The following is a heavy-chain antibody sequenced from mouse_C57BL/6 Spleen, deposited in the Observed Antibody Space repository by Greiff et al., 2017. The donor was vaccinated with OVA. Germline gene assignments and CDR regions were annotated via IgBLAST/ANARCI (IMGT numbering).Heavy chain of an antibody. Sequence: EVMLVESGGGLVQPTGSLTLSCAASGFSFTTYAMNWVRQAPGKGLEWVARLRSKSNNYATYYADSVKDRFTISRDDSESMLYLQMNNVKTEDTAMYYCVRFFAYWGQGTLVTVSA. V-gene: IGHV10-1*01. CDR2: LRSKSNNYAT. CDR3: VRFFAY. CDR1: GFSFTTYA. J-gene: IGHJ3*01.